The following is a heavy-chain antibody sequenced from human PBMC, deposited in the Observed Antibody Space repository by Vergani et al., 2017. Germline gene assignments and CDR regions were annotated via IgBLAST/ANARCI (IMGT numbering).Heavy chain of an antibody. Sequence: EVQLLQSGGGVIQPGGSVRLSCAASGFSFNSYWMHWVRHVPGKGLLWVSRIKSDGSITAYADSVKGRFTISRDNAQNTLYLQMHRLRVEDTGVYYCARARCIETCYMSNWLDSWGQGTLVTVSS. CDR1: GFSFNSYW. V-gene: IGHV3-74*03. D-gene: IGHD3-9*01. J-gene: IGHJ5*01. CDR3: ARARCIETCYMSNWLDS. CDR2: IKSDGSIT.